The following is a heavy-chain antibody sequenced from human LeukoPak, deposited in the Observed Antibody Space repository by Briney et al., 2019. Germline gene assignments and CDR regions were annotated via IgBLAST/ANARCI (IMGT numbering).Heavy chain of an antibody. CDR2: IRYDGSNK. D-gene: IGHD3-10*02. Sequence: PGGSLRLSCAASGFTFSSYDIHWVRQAPGKGLEWVAFIRYDGSNKYYADSVRGRFTISRDNSKNTLYLQMNSLRAEDTAVYYCAKALVRGPLESYYYMDVWGKGTTVTISS. J-gene: IGHJ6*03. V-gene: IGHV3-30*02. CDR1: GFTFSSYD. CDR3: AKALVRGPLESYYYMDV.